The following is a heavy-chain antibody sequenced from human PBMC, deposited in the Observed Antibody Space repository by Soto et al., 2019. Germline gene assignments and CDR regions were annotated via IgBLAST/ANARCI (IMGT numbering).Heavy chain of an antibody. CDR1: GFTFSSYA. D-gene: IGHD3-3*01. CDR2: ISGSGGST. Sequence: PGGSLRLSCAASGFTFSSYAMSWVRQAPGKGLEWVSAISGSGGSTYYADSVKGRFTISRDNSKNTLYLQMNSLRAEDTAVYYCAKEVLRFLEWQVWYNWFDPWGQGTLVTVSS. CDR3: AKEVLRFLEWQVWYNWFDP. V-gene: IGHV3-23*01. J-gene: IGHJ5*02.